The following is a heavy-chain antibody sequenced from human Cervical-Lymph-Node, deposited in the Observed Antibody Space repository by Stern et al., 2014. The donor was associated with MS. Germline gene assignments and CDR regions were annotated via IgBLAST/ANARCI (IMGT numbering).Heavy chain of an antibody. CDR1: GYSFTSYW. Sequence: VQLEESGAEVKKPGESLKISCKGSGYSFTSYWIGWVRQMPGKVLEWMWIIYPVDSDARYRPSYQGQVTISDDKSISTAYLQWSSLKASDTAMYYCARQGALYYDSSGYWGIDAFDIWGQGTMVTVSS. CDR2: IYPVDSDA. V-gene: IGHV5-51*01. CDR3: ARQGALYYDSSGYWGIDAFDI. J-gene: IGHJ3*02. D-gene: IGHD3-22*01.